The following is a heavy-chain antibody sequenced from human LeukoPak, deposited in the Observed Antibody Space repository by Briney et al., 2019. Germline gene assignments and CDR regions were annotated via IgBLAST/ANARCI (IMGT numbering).Heavy chain of an antibody. Sequence: GGSLRLACEASGFTFSNHNMNWVRQAPGKGLEWVSSINSRSNYIYYADSVKGRFTISRDNAKESLYLQMNSLRAEDTALYFCARDKVSVIPALDYWGQGTLVIVSS. V-gene: IGHV3-21*01. CDR1: GFTFSNHN. J-gene: IGHJ4*02. D-gene: IGHD2/OR15-2a*01. CDR2: INSRSNYI. CDR3: ARDKVSVIPALDY.